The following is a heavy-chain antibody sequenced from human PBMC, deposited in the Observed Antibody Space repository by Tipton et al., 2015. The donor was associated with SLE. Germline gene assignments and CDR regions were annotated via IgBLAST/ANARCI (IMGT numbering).Heavy chain of an antibody. CDR3: ARHKLGFSWSYFDS. CDR2: IYTSGST. Sequence: LRLSCTVSGGSISSGSYYWSWIRQPAGKGLEWIGRIYTSGSTNYNPSLRSRVSTSMDTSKNQFSLQMSSVTAADTALYYCARHKLGFSWSYFDSWGQGTLVTVSS. V-gene: IGHV4-61*02. CDR1: GGSISSGSYY. J-gene: IGHJ4*02. D-gene: IGHD3-3*01.